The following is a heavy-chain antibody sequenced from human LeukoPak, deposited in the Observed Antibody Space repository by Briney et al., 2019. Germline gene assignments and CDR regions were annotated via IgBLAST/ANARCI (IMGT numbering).Heavy chain of an antibody. CDR1: GGSISSYY. J-gene: IGHJ4*02. Sequence: ASETLSLTCTVSGGSISSYYWSWIRQPPGKGLEWIGYIYYSGSTNYNPSLKSRVTISVDTSKNQFSLKLSSVTAADTAVYYCARDRETYYYDSSGYPVFDYWGQGTLVTVSS. CDR3: ARDRETYYYDSSGYPVFDY. CDR2: IYYSGST. D-gene: IGHD3-22*01. V-gene: IGHV4-59*01.